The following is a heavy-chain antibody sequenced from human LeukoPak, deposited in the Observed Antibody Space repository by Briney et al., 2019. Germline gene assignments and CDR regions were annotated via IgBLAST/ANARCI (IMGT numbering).Heavy chain of an antibody. CDR2: IYYSGST. CDR1: GGSISSSSYY. CDR3: AREGITMIVGGDAFDI. J-gene: IGHJ3*02. Sequence: SETLSLTCTVSGGSISSSSYYWGRIRQPPGKGLEWIGSIYYSGSTYYNPSLKSRVTISVDTYKNQFSLKLSSVTAADTAVYYCAREGITMIVGGDAFDIWGQGTMVTVSS. V-gene: IGHV4-39*07. D-gene: IGHD3-22*01.